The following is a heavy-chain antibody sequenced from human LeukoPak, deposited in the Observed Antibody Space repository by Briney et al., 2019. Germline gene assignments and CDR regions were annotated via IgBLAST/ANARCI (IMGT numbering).Heavy chain of an antibody. Sequence: GASVKVSCKSSGYTFTSYGINWVRQAPGQGLEWMGWISGYNGQADYAERFQGRVTLTTDTSTSTAYMELRSLRPDDTAVYYCARDYNWNSRGDYWGQGTLVTVSS. CDR1: GYTFTSYG. CDR2: ISGYNGQA. CDR3: ARDYNWNSRGDY. D-gene: IGHD1-7*01. J-gene: IGHJ4*02. V-gene: IGHV1-18*01.